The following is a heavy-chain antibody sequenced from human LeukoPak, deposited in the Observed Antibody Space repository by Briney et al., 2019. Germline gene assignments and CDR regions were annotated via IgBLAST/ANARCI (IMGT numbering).Heavy chain of an antibody. D-gene: IGHD5-18*01. CDR1: GGSISTYY. CDR2: IYTSGST. V-gene: IGHV4-4*09. CDR3: ARHAFRYSYGYYFDY. J-gene: IGHJ4*02. Sequence: SETRSLTCTVSGGSISTYYWSWIRQPPGKGLEWIGYIYTSGSTNYNPSLKSRVTISVDTSKNQFSLKLSSVTAADTAVYYCARHAFRYSYGYYFDYWGQGTLVTVSS.